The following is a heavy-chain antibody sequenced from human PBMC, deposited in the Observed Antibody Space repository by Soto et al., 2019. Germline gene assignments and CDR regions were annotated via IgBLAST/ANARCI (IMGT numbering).Heavy chain of an antibody. Sequence: DVQLVESEGGLIQPGESLRLSCAAFGLTVSGKKYVAWVRQAPGKGLEWVSALYDVDGTYYADSVKGRFTTSRDSSKTTVYLQMNGLRPDDTAVYYCASWHEREHAYDVWGQGTTVTVSS. D-gene: IGHD1-1*01. CDR1: GLTVSGKKY. CDR3: ASWHEREHAYDV. J-gene: IGHJ3*01. V-gene: IGHV3-53*01. CDR2: LYDVDGT.